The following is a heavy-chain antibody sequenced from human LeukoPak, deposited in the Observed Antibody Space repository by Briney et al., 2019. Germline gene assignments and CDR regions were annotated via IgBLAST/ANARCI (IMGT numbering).Heavy chain of an antibody. CDR1: GGSISSSSYY. J-gene: IGHJ6*03. D-gene: IGHD2-15*01. CDR3: ARGVVAATFYYYMDV. V-gene: IGHV4-39*07. CDR2: IYYSGST. Sequence: SETLSLTCTVSGGSISSSSYYWGWIRQPPGKGLEWIGSIYYSGSTYYNPSLKSRVTISVDTSKNQFSLKLSSVTAADTAVYYCARGVVAATFYYYMDVWDKGTTVTVSS.